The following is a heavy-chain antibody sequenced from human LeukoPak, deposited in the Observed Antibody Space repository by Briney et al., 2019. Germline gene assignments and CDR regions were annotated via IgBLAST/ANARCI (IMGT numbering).Heavy chain of an antibody. CDR2: INPNSGNT. D-gene: IGHD3-3*01. CDR3: ARALPNYDFWSGPDY. V-gene: IGHV1-8*03. Sequence: ASVKVSCKASGYTFTGYYMHWVRQAPGQGLEWMGWINPNSGNTGYAQKFQGRVTITRNTSISTAYMELSSLRSEDTAVYYCARALPNYDFWSGPDYWGQGTLVTVSS. CDR1: GYTFTGYY. J-gene: IGHJ4*02.